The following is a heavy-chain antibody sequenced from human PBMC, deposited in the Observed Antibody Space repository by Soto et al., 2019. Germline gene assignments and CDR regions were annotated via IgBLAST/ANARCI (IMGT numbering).Heavy chain of an antibody. CDR3: ARVIVVVVADYYFDY. CDR1: GYTFTSYG. Sequence: QVQLVQSGAEVKKPGASVKVSCKASGYTFTSYGISWVRQAPGQGLEWMGWISAYNSNTNYAQKLQGRVTMTTDTSTSTAYMELRSLRSDDTAVYYCARVIVVVVADYYFDYWGQGTLVTVSS. CDR2: ISAYNSNT. J-gene: IGHJ4*02. V-gene: IGHV1-18*01. D-gene: IGHD2-15*01.